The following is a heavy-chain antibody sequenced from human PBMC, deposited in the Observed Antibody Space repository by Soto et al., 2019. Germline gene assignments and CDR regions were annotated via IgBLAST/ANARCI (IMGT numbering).Heavy chain of an antibody. CDR1: VYTFSCYY. V-gene: IGHV1-2*02. CDR3: ARSLTEGYCTITGCYTRPLYGMDV. J-gene: IGHJ6*02. Sequence: GXSVKVSCTASVYTFSCYYIHLLRQAPGQGLEWMGWINPNSGGTNYAQKLQGRVTVTRETPTSTAYMELSRPTSDDTAVYYCARSLTEGYCTITGCYTRPLYGMDVWGQGTTVTVSS. CDR2: INPNSGGT. D-gene: IGHD2-2*01.